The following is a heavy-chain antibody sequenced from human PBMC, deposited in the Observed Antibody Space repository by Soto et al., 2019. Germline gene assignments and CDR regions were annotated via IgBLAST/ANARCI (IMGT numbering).Heavy chain of an antibody. J-gene: IGHJ5*02. D-gene: IGHD1-7*01. CDR3: AREKSDLELFNWLDP. Sequence: DVQLAQSGAEVKKPGESLRITCEASGYSFTTYWISWVRQMPGKGLEWMGAIDPRDSYTKYSPSFQGHVTISVDKSISTAYLQWNSLKASDTAISYCAREKSDLELFNWLDPWGQGTLVTVSS. CDR1: GYSFTTYW. V-gene: IGHV5-10-1*03. CDR2: IDPRDSYT.